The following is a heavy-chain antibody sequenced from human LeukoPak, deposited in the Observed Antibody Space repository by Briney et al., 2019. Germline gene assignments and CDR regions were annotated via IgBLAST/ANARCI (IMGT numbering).Heavy chain of an antibody. CDR3: ARVEDTAMAADY. J-gene: IGHJ4*02. D-gene: IGHD5-18*01. Sequence: SVKVSCKASGGTFSSYAISWVRQAPGQGLEWMGGVIPIFGTANYTQKFQGRVTITTDESTSTAYMELSSLRSEDTAVYYCARVEDTAMAADYWGQGTLVTVSS. CDR1: GGTFSSYA. CDR2: VIPIFGTA. V-gene: IGHV1-69*05.